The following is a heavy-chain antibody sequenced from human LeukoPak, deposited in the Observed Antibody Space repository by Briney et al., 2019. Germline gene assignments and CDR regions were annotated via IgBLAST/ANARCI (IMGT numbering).Heavy chain of an antibody. CDR3: AKGSSSWYPYYYYMDV. CDR2: ISGSGGST. CDR1: GFTFSSYA. J-gene: IGHJ6*03. V-gene: IGHV3-23*01. Sequence: PGGSLRLSCAASGFTFSSYAMSWVRQAPGKGLEWVSAISGSGGSTYYADSVKGRFTISRDNAKNSLYLQMNSLRAEDTALYYCAKGSSSWYPYYYYMDVWGKGTAVTISS. D-gene: IGHD6-13*01.